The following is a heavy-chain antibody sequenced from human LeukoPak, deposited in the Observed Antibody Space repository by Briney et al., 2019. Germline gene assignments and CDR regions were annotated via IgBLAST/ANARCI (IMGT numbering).Heavy chain of an antibody. CDR2: ISYDGSNK. CDR3: ARLESPFDY. J-gene: IGHJ4*02. V-gene: IGHV3-30*03. Sequence: GGSLRLSCAASGFTFSSYGMHWVRQAPGKGLEWVAVISYDGSNKYYADSVKGRFTISRDNSKNTPYLQMNSLRAEDTAVYYCARLESPFDYWGQGTLVTVSS. CDR1: GFTFSSYG.